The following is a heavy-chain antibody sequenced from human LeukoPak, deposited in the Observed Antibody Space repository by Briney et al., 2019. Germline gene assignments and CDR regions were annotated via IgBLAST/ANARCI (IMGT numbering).Heavy chain of an antibody. CDR2: IWYDGSNK. D-gene: IGHD1-7*01. CDR3: ARGTTVYYYYYYMDV. V-gene: IGHV3-33*08. CDR1: GFTFSNAW. Sequence: PGGSLRLSCAASGFTFSNAWMSWVRQAPGKGLEWVAVIWYDGSNKYHADSVKGRFTISRDNSKNTLYLQMNSLRAEDTAVYYCARGTTVYYYYYYMDVWGKGTTVTVSS. J-gene: IGHJ6*03.